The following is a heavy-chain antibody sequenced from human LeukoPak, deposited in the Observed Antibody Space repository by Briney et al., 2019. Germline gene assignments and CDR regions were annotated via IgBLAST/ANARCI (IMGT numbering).Heavy chain of an antibody. V-gene: IGHV3-23*01. CDR3: AREEAFDY. Sequence: PGGSLRLSCAASGFTFNSYAMTWVRQAPGKGLEWVSGISSSGGSTYYADSVKGRFTISRDNSKNTLYLQMNSLRAEDTAVYYCAREEAFDYWGQGTLVTVSS. J-gene: IGHJ4*02. CDR1: GFTFNSYA. CDR2: ISSSGGST.